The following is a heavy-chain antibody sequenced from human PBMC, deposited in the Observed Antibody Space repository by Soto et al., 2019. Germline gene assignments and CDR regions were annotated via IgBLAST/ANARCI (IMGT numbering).Heavy chain of an antibody. CDR3: AKEMAFGDQGFDY. J-gene: IGHJ4*02. Sequence: EVQLVESGGGLVQPGRSLRLSCAASGFTFDDYAMHWVRQAPGKGLEWVSGISWNSGSIGYADSVKGRFTISRDNAKNSLYLQMNRLRAEDTALYYCAKEMAFGDQGFDYWGQGTLVTVSS. CDR1: GFTFDDYA. CDR2: ISWNSGSI. V-gene: IGHV3-9*01. D-gene: IGHD3-10*01.